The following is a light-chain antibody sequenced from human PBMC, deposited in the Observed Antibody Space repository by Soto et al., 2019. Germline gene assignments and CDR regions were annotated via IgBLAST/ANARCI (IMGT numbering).Light chain of an antibody. Sequence: EIVLTQAPATLSLSPGERSTLSCRASQSVSSYLAWYQQKPGQAPXXLIYDASNRATGIPARFSGSGSGTEFTLTISSLDPEDFAVDYCQQRSNLITFGQGTRLEIK. CDR2: DAS. CDR3: QQRSNLIT. V-gene: IGKV3-11*01. J-gene: IGKJ5*01. CDR1: QSVSSY.